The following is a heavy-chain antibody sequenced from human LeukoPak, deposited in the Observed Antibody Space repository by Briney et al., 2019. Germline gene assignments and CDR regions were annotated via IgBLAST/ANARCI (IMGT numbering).Heavy chain of an antibody. D-gene: IGHD4-17*01. Sequence: PSQTLSLTCAVSGGSISSGGYSWSWIRQPPGKGLEWIGYIYYSGATHYNPSLKSRVTISVDTSKNQFSLKLSSVTAADTAVYYCARPTVTSYNWFDPWGQGTLVTVSS. J-gene: IGHJ5*02. CDR1: GGSISSGGYS. CDR2: IYYSGAT. V-gene: IGHV4-30-4*07. CDR3: ARPTVTSYNWFDP.